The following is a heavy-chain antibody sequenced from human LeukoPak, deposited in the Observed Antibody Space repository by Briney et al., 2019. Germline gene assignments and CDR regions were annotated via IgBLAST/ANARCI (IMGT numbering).Heavy chain of an antibody. V-gene: IGHV3-21*01. J-gene: IGHJ4*02. CDR2: ISSSSSYI. Sequence: AGSLRLSCAASGFTFSSYSMNWVRHAPGKGLEWVSCISSSSSYIYYADSVKGRSTISRDNARYSLYLQMNRLRAEDTAVYYCARERGGEGATIDCGGQGTLVTVSS. CDR1: GFTFSSYS. CDR3: ARERGGEGATIDC. D-gene: IGHD1-26*01.